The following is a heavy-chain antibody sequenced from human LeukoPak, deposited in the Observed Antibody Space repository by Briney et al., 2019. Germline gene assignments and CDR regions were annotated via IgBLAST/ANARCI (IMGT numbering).Heavy chain of an antibody. Sequence: GGSLRLSCKVSGYSFTNYWIVWVRQMPGKGLEWMGIIYPGDSDTRYSPSFQGQVTFSADKSITTAYLQWSSLKASDTAMYYCARRNYYDGRGYYCDYWGQGTLVTVSS. V-gene: IGHV5-51*01. CDR3: ARRNYYDGRGYYCDY. CDR1: GYSFTNYW. J-gene: IGHJ4*02. D-gene: IGHD3-22*01. CDR2: IYPGDSDT.